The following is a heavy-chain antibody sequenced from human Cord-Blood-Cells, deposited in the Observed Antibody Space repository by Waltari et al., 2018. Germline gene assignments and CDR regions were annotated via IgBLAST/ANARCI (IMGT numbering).Heavy chain of an antibody. J-gene: IGHJ4*02. CDR2: IWYDGSNK. D-gene: IGHD5-18*01. Sequence: GKGLEWVAVIWYDGSNKYYADSVKGRFNISRDNSKNTLYLQMNRLRAEDTAVYYCARAQWNVDTAMVFDYWGQGTLVTVSS. CDR3: ARAQWNVDTAMVFDY. V-gene: IGHV3-33*01.